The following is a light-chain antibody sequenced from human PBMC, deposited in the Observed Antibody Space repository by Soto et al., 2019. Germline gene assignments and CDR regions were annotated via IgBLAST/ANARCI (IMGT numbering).Light chain of an antibody. V-gene: IGKV4-1*01. CDR1: QSVLYSSNNKNY. CDR3: KRYYSTPWT. CDR2: WES. J-gene: IGKJ1*01. Sequence: DIVMTQSPDSLAVSLGERATNNCKSSQSVLYSSNNKNYLAWYQQKPGQPPKLLIYWESTRESGVPDRFSGSGSGTDFTLTIRSLQAEEVAVYYCKRYYSTPWTVGQVNKGAIK.